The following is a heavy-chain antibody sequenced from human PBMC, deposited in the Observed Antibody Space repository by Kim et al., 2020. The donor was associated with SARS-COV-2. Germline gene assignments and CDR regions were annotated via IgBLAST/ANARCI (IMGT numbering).Heavy chain of an antibody. CDR2: IYYSGST. J-gene: IGHJ4*02. D-gene: IGHD3-9*01. Sequence: SETLSLTCTVSGGSISSSSYYWGWIRQPPGKGLEWIGSIYYSGSTYYNPSLKSRVTISVDTSKNQFSLKLISVTAADTAVYYCARGIPIYDMLTGSYYFDYWGQGTLVTVSS. CDR1: GGSISSSSYY. V-gene: IGHV4-39*07. CDR3: ARGIPIYDMLTGSYYFDY.